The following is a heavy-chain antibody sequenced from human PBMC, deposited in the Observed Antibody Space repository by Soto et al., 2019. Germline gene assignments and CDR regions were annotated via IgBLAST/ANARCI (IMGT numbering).Heavy chain of an antibody. D-gene: IGHD6-19*01. CDR3: ARVYSSGWSFDY. CDR1: GFTFSSYA. J-gene: IGHJ4*02. V-gene: IGHV3-30-3*01. CDR2: ISYDGSNK. Sequence: GGSLRLSCAASGFTFSSYAMHWVRQAPGKGLEWVAVISYDGSNKYYADSVKGRFTISRDNSKNTLYLQMNSLRAEDTAVYYCARVYSSGWSFDYWGQGTLVTV.